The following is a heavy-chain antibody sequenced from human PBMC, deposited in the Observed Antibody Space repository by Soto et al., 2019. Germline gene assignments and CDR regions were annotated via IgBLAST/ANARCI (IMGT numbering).Heavy chain of an antibody. CDR3: ASQSTGYPYYFNY. D-gene: IGHD3-22*01. J-gene: IGHJ4*02. CDR2: IHYSGNT. Sequence: TLSLTCTVSGGSISSYYWSWIRQSPGKGLEWIGYIHYSGNTNYNPSLKSRVTISVDTSKNQFSLKLSSVTAADTAVYYCASQSTGYPYYFNYWGQGTLVTVS. V-gene: IGHV4-59*08. CDR1: GGSISSYY.